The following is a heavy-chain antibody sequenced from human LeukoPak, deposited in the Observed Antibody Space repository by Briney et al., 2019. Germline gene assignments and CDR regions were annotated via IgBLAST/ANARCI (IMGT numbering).Heavy chain of an antibody. Sequence: PSETLSLTCTVSGGSISSSSYYWGWIRQPPGKGLEWIGSIYYSGSTYYNPSLKSRVTISVDTSKNQFSLKLSSVDAADTAVYFCAGHETRDYGDPDGFDYWGQGTLVTVSS. D-gene: IGHD4-17*01. CDR3: AGHETRDYGDPDGFDY. V-gene: IGHV4-39*01. CDR2: IYYSGST. J-gene: IGHJ4*02. CDR1: GGSISSSSYY.